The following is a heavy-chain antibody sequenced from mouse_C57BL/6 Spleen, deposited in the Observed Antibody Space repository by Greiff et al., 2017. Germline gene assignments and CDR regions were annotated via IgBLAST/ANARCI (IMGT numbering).Heavy chain of an antibody. CDR1: GFTFSDYY. CDR2: INYDGSST. J-gene: IGHJ2*01. CDR3: ARSPYDGYYGEYFDY. V-gene: IGHV5-16*01. Sequence: EVQLVESEGGLVQPGSSMKLSCTASGFTFSDYYMAWVRQVPEKGLEWVANINYDGSSTYYLDSLKSRFIISRDNAKNILYLQMSSLKSEDTATYYCARSPYDGYYGEYFDYWGQGTTLTVSS. D-gene: IGHD2-3*01.